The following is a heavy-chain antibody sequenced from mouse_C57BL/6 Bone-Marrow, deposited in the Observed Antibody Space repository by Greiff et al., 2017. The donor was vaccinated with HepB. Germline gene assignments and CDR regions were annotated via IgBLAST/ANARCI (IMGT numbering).Heavy chain of an antibody. V-gene: IGHV1-82*01. CDR1: GYAFSSSW. Sequence: QVQLQQSGPELVKPGASVKISCKASGYAFSSSWMNWVKQRPGKGLEWIGRIYPGDGDTNYNGKFKGKATLTAHKSSSTAYMQLSSLTSEDSAVYFCARADMITDAYWGQGTLVTVSA. CDR2: IYPGDGDT. D-gene: IGHD2-4*01. CDR3: ARADMITDAY. J-gene: IGHJ3*01.